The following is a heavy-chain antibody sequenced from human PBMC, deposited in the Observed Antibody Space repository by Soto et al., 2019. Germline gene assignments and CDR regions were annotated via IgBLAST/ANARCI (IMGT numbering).Heavy chain of an antibody. V-gene: IGHV3-11*06. CDR2: ISSSSSYT. J-gene: IGHJ3*02. Sequence: GGSLRLSCAASGFTFSDYYMSWIRQAPGKGLEWVSYISSSSSYTNYADSVKGRFTISRDNAKNSLYLQMNSLRAEDTAVYYCARERGLRFLERDAFDIWGQGTMVTVSS. CDR3: ARERGLRFLERDAFDI. D-gene: IGHD3-3*01. CDR1: GFTFSDYY.